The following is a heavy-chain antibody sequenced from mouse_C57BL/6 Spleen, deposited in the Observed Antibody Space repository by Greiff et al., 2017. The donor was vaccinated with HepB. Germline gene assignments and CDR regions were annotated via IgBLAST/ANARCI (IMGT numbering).Heavy chain of an antibody. V-gene: IGHV3-6*01. CDR1: GYSITSGYY. J-gene: IGHJ3*01. D-gene: IGHD1-1*01. CDR2: ISYDGSN. Sequence: EVKLMESGPGLVKPSQSLSLTCSVTGYSITSGYYWNWIRQFPGNKLEWMGYISYDGSNNYNPSLKNRISITRDTSKNQFFLKLNSVTTEDTATYYCARDRDYYGSSSYWGQGTLVTVSA. CDR3: ARDRDYYGSSSY.